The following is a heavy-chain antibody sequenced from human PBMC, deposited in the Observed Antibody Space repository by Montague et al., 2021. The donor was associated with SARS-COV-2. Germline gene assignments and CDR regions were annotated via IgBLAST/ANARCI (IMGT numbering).Heavy chain of an antibody. V-gene: IGHV4-34*01. D-gene: IGHD3-9*01. CDR1: GGSFSGYY. J-gene: IGHJ4*02. CDR2: INHYGST. Sequence: SETLSLTCAVYGGSFSGYYWSWIRQPPGKGLDWIGEINHYGSTNYNPSLKSRVTISLDTSKSQFSLKLSSVTAADTAVYYCARVTTDVLRYFYWLTQEDPHYFDYWGQGTLVTVSS. CDR3: ARVTTDVLRYFYWLTQEDPHYFDY.